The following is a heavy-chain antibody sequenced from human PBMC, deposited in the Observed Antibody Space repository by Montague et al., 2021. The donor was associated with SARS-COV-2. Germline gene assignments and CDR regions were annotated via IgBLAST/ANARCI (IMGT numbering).Heavy chain of an antibody. D-gene: IGHD3-9*01. CDR3: ARQVAGGYILTGYPVGTWFDP. J-gene: IGHJ5*02. CDR2: IYYSGST. CDR1: GGSISSSSYY. V-gene: IGHV4-39*01. Sequence: SETLSLTCTVSGGSISSSSYYWGWIRQPPGKGLEWIGSIYYSGSTYYNPSLKSRVTISVDTSKNQFSLKLSSVIAADTAAYYCARQVAGGYILTGYPVGTWFDPWGQGTLVTVSS.